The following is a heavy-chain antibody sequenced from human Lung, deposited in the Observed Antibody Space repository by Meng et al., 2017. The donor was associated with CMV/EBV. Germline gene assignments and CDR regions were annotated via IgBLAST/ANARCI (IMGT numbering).Heavy chain of an antibody. J-gene: IGHJ6*02. CDR2: INQDGNEE. V-gene: IGHV3-7*01. Sequence: GESLKISCAASGFTFSSYWMSWVRQAPGKGLEWVANINQDGNEEYYVDSLKGRFTISRDNAKNSLYLQMTSLRAEDTAVYYCARDGTLSPYYYYYGMDVWGQGTXVTGSS. CDR3: ARDGTLSPYYYYYGMDV. CDR1: GFTFSSYW.